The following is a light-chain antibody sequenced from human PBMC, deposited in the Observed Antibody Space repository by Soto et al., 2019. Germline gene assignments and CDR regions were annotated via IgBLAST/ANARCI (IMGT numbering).Light chain of an antibody. Sequence: EIVLTQSPGTLSLSPVERATLSCMASQSVSSSYLAWYQQKPGQPPRLLIYGASSRATGIPDRFSGSGSGTDFTLTISRLEPQDFAVYYCQQYGRSPRTFGQGTKVDIK. J-gene: IGKJ1*01. V-gene: IGKV3-20*01. CDR2: GAS. CDR3: QQYGRSPRT. CDR1: QSVSSSY.